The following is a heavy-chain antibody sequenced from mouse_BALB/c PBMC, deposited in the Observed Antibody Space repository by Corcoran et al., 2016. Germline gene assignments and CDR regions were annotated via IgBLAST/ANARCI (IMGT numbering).Heavy chain of an antibody. CDR2: INTYTGEP. J-gene: IGHJ4*01. V-gene: IGHV9-1*02. CDR3: AREPYARDY. CDR1: GSTFTNYG. Sequence: QIQLVQSGPELKKPGETVKISCKASGSTFTNYGMNLVKQAPGKGLKWMGWINTYTGEPTYADDFKGRFAFSLETYASTAYLQINNLKNEDMATYFCAREPYARDYWGQGTSVTVSS.